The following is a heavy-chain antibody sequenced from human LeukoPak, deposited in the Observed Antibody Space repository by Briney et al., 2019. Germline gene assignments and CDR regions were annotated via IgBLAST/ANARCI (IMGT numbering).Heavy chain of an antibody. CDR3: AKDPSRALYYDILTGYGNYFDY. D-gene: IGHD3-9*01. CDR1: GFTFSSYA. Sequence: PGGSLRLSCAASGFTFSSYAMSWVRQAPGKGLEWVSAISGSGGSTYYADSVKGRFTISRDNSKNTLYLQMNSLRAEDTAVHYCAKDPSRALYYDILTGYGNYFDYWGQGTLVTVSS. J-gene: IGHJ4*02. CDR2: ISGSGGST. V-gene: IGHV3-23*01.